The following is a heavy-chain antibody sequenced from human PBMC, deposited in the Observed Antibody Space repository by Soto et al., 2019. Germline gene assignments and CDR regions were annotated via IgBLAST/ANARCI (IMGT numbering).Heavy chain of an antibody. CDR1: GFTFSSYG. D-gene: IGHD3-22*01. J-gene: IGHJ4*02. CDR2: IWYDGSNK. V-gene: IGHV3-33*01. Sequence: LRLSCAASGFTFSSYGMHWVRQAPGKGLEWVAVIWYDGSNKYYADSVKGRFTISRDNSKNTLYLQMNSLRAEDTAVYYCARDDYDSSGYLGYWGQGTLVTVS. CDR3: ARDDYDSSGYLGY.